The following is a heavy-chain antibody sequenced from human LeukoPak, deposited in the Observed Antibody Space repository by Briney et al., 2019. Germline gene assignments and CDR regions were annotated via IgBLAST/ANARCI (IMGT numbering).Heavy chain of an antibody. CDR2: ISGDGGST. CDR3: ARGGGLDV. Sequence: PGGSLRLSCSASGFTLRTYAMNWVRQAPGKGLEYISAISGDGGSTCYADTVKGRFTISRDNAKNSLYLQMSNLRAEDTAVYFCARGGGLDVWGQGATVTVSS. V-gene: IGHV3-64*04. D-gene: IGHD3-16*01. J-gene: IGHJ6*02. CDR1: GFTLRTYA.